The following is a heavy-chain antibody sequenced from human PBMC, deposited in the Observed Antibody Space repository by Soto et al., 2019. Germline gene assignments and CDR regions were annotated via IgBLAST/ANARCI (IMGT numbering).Heavy chain of an antibody. CDR1: GYTFTGYY. CDR2: INPNSGGT. Sequence: GASVKVSCKASGYTFTGYYMHWVRQAPGQGLEWMGWINPNSGGTNYAQKFQGWVTMTRDTSISTAYMELSRLRSDDTAVYYCARDRPITIFGVVIKHHGMDVWGQGTTVTVSS. D-gene: IGHD3-3*01. CDR3: ARDRPITIFGVVIKHHGMDV. V-gene: IGHV1-2*04. J-gene: IGHJ6*02.